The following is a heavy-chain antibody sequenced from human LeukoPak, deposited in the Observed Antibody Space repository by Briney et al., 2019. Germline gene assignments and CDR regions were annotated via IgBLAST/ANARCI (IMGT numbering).Heavy chain of an antibody. J-gene: IGHJ4*02. Sequence: GRSLRLSCAASGFTVSSNYMSWVRQAPGKGLEWVSVIYSGGSTYYADSVKGRFTISRDNSKNTLYLQMNSLRAEDTAVYYCARAYYGDYFDYWGQGTLVTVSS. V-gene: IGHV3-66*01. CDR1: GFTVSSNY. CDR3: ARAYYGDYFDY. D-gene: IGHD3-3*01. CDR2: IYSGGST.